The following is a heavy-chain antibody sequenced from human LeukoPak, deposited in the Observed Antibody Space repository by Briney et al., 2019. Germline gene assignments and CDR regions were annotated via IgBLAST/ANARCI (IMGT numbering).Heavy chain of an antibody. V-gene: IGHV4-59*08. J-gene: IGHJ4*02. Sequence: PSETLSLTCTVSGGSINSYYWSWIRQPPGKGLEWIGYIYYSGGTYYNPSLKSRVIISVDTSENQFSLKLSSVTAADTAVYYCARRGNWGFFDYWGRGTLATVSS. D-gene: IGHD7-27*01. CDR3: ARRGNWGFFDY. CDR1: GGSINSYY. CDR2: IYYSGGT.